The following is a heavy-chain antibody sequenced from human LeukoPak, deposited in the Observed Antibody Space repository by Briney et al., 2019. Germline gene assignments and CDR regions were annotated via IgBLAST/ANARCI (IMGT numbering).Heavy chain of an antibody. CDR2: IYYSGST. V-gene: IGHV4-59*01. CDR3: VGYNSYGSGSYLDY. D-gene: IGHD3-10*01. J-gene: IGHJ4*02. Sequence: SETLSLTCTVSGGAISSYYWSWIRQPPGKGLEWIGYIYYSGSTNYNPSLKSRVTISVDTSKNQFSLKLSSVTAADTAVYYCVGYNSYGSGSYLDYWGQGTLVTVSS. CDR1: GGAISSYY.